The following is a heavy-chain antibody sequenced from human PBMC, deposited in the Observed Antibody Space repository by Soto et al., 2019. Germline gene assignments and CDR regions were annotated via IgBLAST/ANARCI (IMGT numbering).Heavy chain of an antibody. V-gene: IGHV3-48*02. J-gene: IGHJ4*02. CDR2: INSRSSTI. CDR3: ARGIAAAVPFYFDY. D-gene: IGHD6-13*01. Sequence: VGSLRLSCAASGFTFSSYSMNWVRQAPGKGLEWVSYINSRSSTIYYADSVKGRFTISRDNAKNSLYLHMNSLRDEDTAVYYCARGIAAAVPFYFDYWGQGTLVTVSS. CDR1: GFTFSSYS.